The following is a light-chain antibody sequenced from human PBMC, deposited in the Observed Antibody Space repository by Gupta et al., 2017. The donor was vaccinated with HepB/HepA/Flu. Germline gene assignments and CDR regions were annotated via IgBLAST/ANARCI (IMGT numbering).Light chain of an antibody. CDR2: DAS. CDR3: QQRGSKVT. CDR1: QSISSF. Sequence: EIVLTQSPATLSLSPGERATLSCRVSQSISSFLAWYQQKPGQAPRLLIYDASNRATGIPARFSGSGSGTDFTLTSSRRETEDFAVYYWQQRGSKVTFGQGTRLEIK. J-gene: IGKJ5*01. V-gene: IGKV3-11*01.